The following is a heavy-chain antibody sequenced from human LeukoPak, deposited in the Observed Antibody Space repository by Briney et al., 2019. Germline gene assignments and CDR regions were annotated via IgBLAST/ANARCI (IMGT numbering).Heavy chain of an antibody. CDR3: ARCVNGVCRAFDY. V-gene: IGHV3-30*02. CDR1: GCTFSSYG. D-gene: IGHD2-8*01. CDR2: IRYDGSKE. Sequence: GGSLRLSCAASGCTFSSYGMYWVHQAPGKGLEWVSYIRYDGSKEYYADSVKGRFTISRDNSKSTLYVQMNSLRAEDTAVYYCARCVNGVCRAFDYWGQGTLVTVSS. J-gene: IGHJ4*02.